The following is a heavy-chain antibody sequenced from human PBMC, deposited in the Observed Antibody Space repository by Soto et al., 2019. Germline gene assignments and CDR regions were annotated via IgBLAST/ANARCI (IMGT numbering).Heavy chain of an antibody. Sequence: SETLSLTCTVYGGSFSSFYWSWIRQPPGKGLEWIGYIYHSGSTYYNPSLKSRVTISVDRSKNQFSLKLNSVTAADTAVYYCASGTNLTIFGAGYYGMDVWGQGTTVTVS. CDR1: GGSFSSFY. V-gene: IGHV4-34*01. J-gene: IGHJ6*02. D-gene: IGHD3-3*01. CDR3: ASGTNLTIFGAGYYGMDV. CDR2: IYHSGST.